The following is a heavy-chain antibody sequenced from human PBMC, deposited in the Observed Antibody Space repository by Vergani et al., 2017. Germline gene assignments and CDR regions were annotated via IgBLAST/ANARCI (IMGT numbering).Heavy chain of an antibody. J-gene: IGHJ4*02. V-gene: IGHV5-51*03. CDR3: ARGPTGITGATRGFDY. CDR1: GYSFTSYW. CDR2: IYPGDSDT. Sequence: EVQLVQSGAEVKKPGDSLTISCKVSGYSFTSYWIGWVRQMPGKGLEWMGIIYPGDSDTRYSPSFQGQVTISADKSISTAYLQWSSLKASDTAMYDCARGPTGITGATRGFDYWGQGTLVTVSS. D-gene: IGHD1-20*01.